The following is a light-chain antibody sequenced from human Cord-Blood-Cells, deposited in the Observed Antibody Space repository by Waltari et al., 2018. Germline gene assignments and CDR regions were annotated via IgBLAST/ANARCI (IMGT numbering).Light chain of an antibody. CDR1: KLGDKY. CDR2: QDS. V-gene: IGLV3-1*01. CDR3: QAWDSSTDNVV. Sequence: SYELTQPPSVSVSPGQPASITCSGEKLGDKYACWYQQKPGQSPVLVIYQDSKRPSGIPERFSGSNSGNTATLTISGTQAMDEADYYCQAWDSSTDNVVFGGGTKLTVL. J-gene: IGLJ2*01.